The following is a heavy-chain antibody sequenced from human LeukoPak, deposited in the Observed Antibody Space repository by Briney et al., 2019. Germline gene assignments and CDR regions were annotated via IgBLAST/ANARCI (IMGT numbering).Heavy chain of an antibody. CDR3: ARIKRHGDSLDY. D-gene: IGHD4-17*01. J-gene: IGHJ4*02. CDR1: GFTFSSYW. Sequence: GGSLRLSCAASGFTFSSYWMSWVRQAPGKGLEWVANIKQDGSEKYYVDSVKGRFTISRDNAKNSLYPQMNSLRAEDTAVYCCARIKRHGDSLDYWGQGTLVTVSS. V-gene: IGHV3-7*01. CDR2: IKQDGSEK.